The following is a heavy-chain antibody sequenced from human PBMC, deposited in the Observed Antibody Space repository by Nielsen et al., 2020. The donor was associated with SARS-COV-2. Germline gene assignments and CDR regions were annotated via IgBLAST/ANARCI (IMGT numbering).Heavy chain of an antibody. D-gene: IGHD1-26*01. Sequence: LKISCAASGFTVSSNYMSWVRQAPGKGLEWVSVIYSGGSTYYADSVKGRFTISRDNSKNTLYLQMNSLRAEDTAVYYCARRVGATWGDAFDIWGQGTMVTVSS. V-gene: IGHV3-53*01. J-gene: IGHJ3*02. CDR2: IYSGGST. CDR1: GFTVSSNY. CDR3: ARRVGATWGDAFDI.